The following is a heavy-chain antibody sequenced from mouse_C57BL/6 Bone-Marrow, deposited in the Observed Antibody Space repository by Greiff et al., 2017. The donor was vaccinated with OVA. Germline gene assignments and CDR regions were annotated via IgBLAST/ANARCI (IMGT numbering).Heavy chain of an antibody. Sequence: VKLQESGAELARPGASVKLSCKASGYTFTSYGISWVKQRTGQGLEWIGEIYPRSGNTYYNEKFNGKATLTADKSSSTAYMEVRSLTSEDSAVYFCAHGYAKDYWGQGTSVTVSS. J-gene: IGHJ4*01. CDR1: GYTFTSYG. CDR2: IYPRSGNT. V-gene: IGHV1-81*01. CDR3: AHGYAKDY.